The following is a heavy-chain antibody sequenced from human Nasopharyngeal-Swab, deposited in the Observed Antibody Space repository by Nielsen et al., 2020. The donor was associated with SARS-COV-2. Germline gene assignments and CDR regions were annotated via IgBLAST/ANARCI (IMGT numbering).Heavy chain of an antibody. CDR2: VYYSGSS. J-gene: IGHJ5*02. CDR1: GGSISSYY. D-gene: IGHD6-13*01. V-gene: IGHV4-59*13. CDR3: ARDGVVYTSSWYGDNWFDP. Sequence: SETLSLTCTVSGGSISSYYWSWIRQPPGKGLEWIGYVYYSGSSNYNPSLKSRVTISVDTSKNPFSLKLNPVTAADTAVYSCARDGVVYTSSWYGDNWFDPWGQGTLVTVSS.